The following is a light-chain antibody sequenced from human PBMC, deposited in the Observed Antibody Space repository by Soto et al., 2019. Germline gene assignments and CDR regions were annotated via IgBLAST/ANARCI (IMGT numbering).Light chain of an antibody. V-gene: IGKV3-11*01. CDR3: QQRSSWPLT. CDR2: DAS. J-gene: IGKJ4*01. CDR1: QSISTY. Sequence: EVVLTQSPATLSLSPGERATLSCTASQSISTYLTWYQHKPGQAPRLLIYDASRRAPGIPARFSGSGSGTDFTLTISSLEPEDFAVYYCQQRSSWPLTFGGGTKVDIK.